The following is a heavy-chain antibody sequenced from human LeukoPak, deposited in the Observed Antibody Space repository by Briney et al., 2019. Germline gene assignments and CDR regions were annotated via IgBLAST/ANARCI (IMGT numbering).Heavy chain of an antibody. Sequence: PSETLSLTCAVYGGSFSGYYWSWIRQPPGEGLEWIGEINHSGSTNYNPSLKSRVTISVDTSKNQFSLKLSSVTAADTAVYYCACLTKARPYYYYYYMDVWGKGTTVTVSS. J-gene: IGHJ6*03. CDR3: ACLTKARPYYYYYYMDV. CDR1: GGSFSGYY. D-gene: IGHD6-6*01. V-gene: IGHV4-34*01. CDR2: INHSGST.